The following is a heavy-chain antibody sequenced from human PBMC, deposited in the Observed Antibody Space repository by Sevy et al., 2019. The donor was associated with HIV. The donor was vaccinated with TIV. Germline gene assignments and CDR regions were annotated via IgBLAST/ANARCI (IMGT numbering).Heavy chain of an antibody. CDR3: ARDQAESSSTGGLDS. V-gene: IGHV4-61*01. J-gene: IGHJ4*02. D-gene: IGHD6-6*01. CDR2: IYYSGST. CDR1: CASVSSGSFF. Sequence: SETLSLTCSVSCASVSSGSFFWTWIRQAPGKGLEWIGYIYYSGSTNYNPSLKSRVTFSVDTSKNQFSLKLRSVTAADTAVYYCARDQAESSSTGGLDSWGPGALVTVSS.